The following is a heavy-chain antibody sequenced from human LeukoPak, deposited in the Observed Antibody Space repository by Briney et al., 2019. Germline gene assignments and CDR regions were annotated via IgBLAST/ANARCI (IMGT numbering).Heavy chain of an antibody. J-gene: IGHJ4*02. CDR2: FDPEDGET. CDR1: GYTLTELS. V-gene: IGHV1-24*01. CDR3: ATGISGSRHGLDY. D-gene: IGHD1-26*01. Sequence: GASVKVSCKVSGYTLTELSMHWVRQAPGNGLEWMGGFDPEDGETIYAQKFQGRVTMTEDTSTDTAYMEMSSLRSEDTAVYYCATGISGSRHGLDYWGQGTLVTVSS.